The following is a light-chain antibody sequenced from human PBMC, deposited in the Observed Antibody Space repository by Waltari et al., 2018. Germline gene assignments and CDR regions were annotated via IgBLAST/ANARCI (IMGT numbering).Light chain of an antibody. Sequence: QSVLTQPPSVSGAPGPRVTISCTGSSPNIGAGFDVNWYQQLPGTAPKPLIYGNNNRPSGVPDRFSGSKSGTSASLANTGLQAEDEADYYCQSYDNSLVVFGGGTKLTAL. CDR1: SPNIGAGFD. CDR2: GNN. J-gene: IGLJ2*01. V-gene: IGLV1-40*01. CDR3: QSYDNSLVV.